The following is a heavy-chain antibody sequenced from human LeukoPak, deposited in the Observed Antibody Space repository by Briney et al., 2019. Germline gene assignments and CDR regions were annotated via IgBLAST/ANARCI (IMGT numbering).Heavy chain of an antibody. CDR2: ISGSGGST. V-gene: IGHV3-23*01. J-gene: IGHJ3*02. D-gene: IGHD2-2*01. CDR3: AKEGGGDIVVVPAAFAHAFDI. Sequence: GASLRLSCAASGFTFSSYAMSWVRQAPGKGLEWVSAISGSGGSTYYADSVKGRFTISRHNSKNTLYPQVNSLRAEDTAVYYCAKEGGGDIVVVPAAFAHAFDIWGQGTMVTVSS. CDR1: GFTFSSYA.